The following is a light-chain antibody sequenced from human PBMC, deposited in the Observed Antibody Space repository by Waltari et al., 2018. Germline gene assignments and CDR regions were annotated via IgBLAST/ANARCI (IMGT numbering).Light chain of an antibody. J-gene: IGKJ5*01. CDR2: DAS. CDR3: QQRYNWPPIT. CDR1: QSVISY. V-gene: IGKV3-11*01. Sequence: EIVLTQSPATLSLSPGERATLSCRASQSVISYLAWYQQKPGQSHRLLIYDASNRATGIPARFSGSGSGTDFTLTISSLEPEDFAVYFCQQRYNWPPITFGQGTRLEIK.